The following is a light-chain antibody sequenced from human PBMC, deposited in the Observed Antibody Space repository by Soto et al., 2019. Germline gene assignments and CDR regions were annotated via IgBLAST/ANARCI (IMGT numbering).Light chain of an antibody. V-gene: IGKV3D-20*01. J-gene: IGKJ2*01. CDR2: HAS. CDR3: QLYGSSPYT. CDR1: QSVSSSY. Sequence: EIVLTQSPATLSLSPRERATLSCGASQSVSSSYLAWYQQKPGLAPRLLIYHASYTATGIPDRFRGSGSGTAFTLTISRLEPEDFAVYYCQLYGSSPYTFGQGTKLEIK.